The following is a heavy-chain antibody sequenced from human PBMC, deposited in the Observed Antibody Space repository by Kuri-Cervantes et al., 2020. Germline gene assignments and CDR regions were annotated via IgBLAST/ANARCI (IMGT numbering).Heavy chain of an antibody. V-gene: IGHV4-39*07. J-gene: IGHJ2*01. D-gene: IGHD3-22*01. CDR2: IHYSGST. CDR3: ARGGYYDNSGYYWYFDL. CDR1: GGSISSSNYF. Sequence: SETLSLTCTVSGGSISSSNYFWGWIRQPPGKGLEWIGSIHYSGSTYYKPSLQSRVTISIDKSKNQFSLKLSSVTAADTAVYYCARGGYYDNSGYYWYFDLWGRGTLVTVSS.